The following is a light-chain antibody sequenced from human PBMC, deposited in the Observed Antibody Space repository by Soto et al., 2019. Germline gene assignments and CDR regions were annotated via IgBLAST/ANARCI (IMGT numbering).Light chain of an antibody. J-gene: IGKJ5*01. V-gene: IGKV3-11*01. CDR1: QFIDSY. Sequence: EILFTQSPATLSLSPGERANLSCRASQFIDSYLAWYRQIHGQAPRLLIYDASNRDTGIPDRFSGGGSGTDFTLPISRLEPEDFEVYYCQQRSNLPPTFGQGTRLEIK. CDR3: QQRSNLPPT. CDR2: DAS.